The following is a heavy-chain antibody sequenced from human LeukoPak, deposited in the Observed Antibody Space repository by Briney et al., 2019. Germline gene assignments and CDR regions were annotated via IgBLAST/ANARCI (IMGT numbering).Heavy chain of an antibody. CDR2: MSGSGGST. CDR3: AKGRSSSGSSREFDY. D-gene: IGHD1-26*01. Sequence: GGSLRLSCAASGFTFSSYAMSWVRQAPGKGLEWVSTMSGSGGSTYYADSVKGRFTISRDNSKNTLYLQMNSLRADDTAVYYCAKGRSSSGSSREFDYWGQGTLVTVSS. J-gene: IGHJ4*02. V-gene: IGHV3-23*01. CDR1: GFTFSSYA.